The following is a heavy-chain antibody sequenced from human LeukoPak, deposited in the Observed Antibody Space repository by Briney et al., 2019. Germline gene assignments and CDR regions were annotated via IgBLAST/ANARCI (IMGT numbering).Heavy chain of an antibody. CDR1: GGSIVAGDW. V-gene: IGHV4-4*02. Sequence: PGLVKPSETLSLTCTVSGGSIVAGDWWTWVRQIPGKGPEWVGEVFHTGSRNYSPSLKRRGTVSIDKYKNQFYLQLTSVTAADTGVYFCTRRNSLYDAFDIWGQGTPVAVSS. D-gene: IGHD2-21*01. J-gene: IGHJ3*02. CDR2: VFHTGSR. CDR3: TRRNSLYDAFDI.